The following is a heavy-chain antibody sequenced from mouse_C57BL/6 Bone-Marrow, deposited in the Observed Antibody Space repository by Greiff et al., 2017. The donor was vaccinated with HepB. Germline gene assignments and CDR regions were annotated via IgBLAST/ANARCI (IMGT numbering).Heavy chain of an antibody. V-gene: IGHV1-50*01. D-gene: IGHD3-2*02. CDR3: ARRQLRLRFAY. Sequence: QVQLQQPGAELVKPGASVKLSCKASGYTFTSYWMQWVKQRPGQGLEWIGEIDPSDSYTNYNQKFKGKATLTVDTSSSTAYMQLSSLTSEDSAFYYCARRQLRLRFAYWGQGTLVTVSA. CDR2: IDPSDSYT. J-gene: IGHJ3*01. CDR1: GYTFTSYW.